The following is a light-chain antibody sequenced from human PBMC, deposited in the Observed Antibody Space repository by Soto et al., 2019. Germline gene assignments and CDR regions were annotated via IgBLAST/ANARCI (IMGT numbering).Light chain of an antibody. CDR1: SSDIGRYNF. V-gene: IGLV2-14*01. CDR3: TSYTITSPYV. J-gene: IGLJ1*01. Sequence: QSALTQPASMSGSPGQSITISCTVTSSDIGRYNFVSWYQHHPGKAPKLIIYEATKRPSGVSYRFSGSKSGNTASLTISGLQAEDEADYYCTSYTITSPYVFGTGTKVTVL. CDR2: EAT.